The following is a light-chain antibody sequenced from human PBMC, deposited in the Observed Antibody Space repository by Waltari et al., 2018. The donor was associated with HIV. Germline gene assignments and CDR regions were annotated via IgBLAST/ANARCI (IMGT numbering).Light chain of an antibody. CDR1: QSISPW. J-gene: IGKJ2*01. V-gene: IGKV1-5*01. Sequence: DIQMTQTPTALSASVGDTVTITRRAKQSISPWVTWFPQKSELAWYRQRPAMAPQLLIFDASALLDGFPRNFVGSGSETEYSLPISNLQPDYFATYYCQQYNSFPLTFCQGTKVE. CDR2: DAS. CDR3: QQYNSFPLT.